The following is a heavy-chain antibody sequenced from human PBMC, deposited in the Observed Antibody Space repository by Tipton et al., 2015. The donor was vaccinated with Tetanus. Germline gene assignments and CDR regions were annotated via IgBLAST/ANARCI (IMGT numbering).Heavy chain of an antibody. CDR1: GASISSNY. CDR3: ARVRRGATTDLDC. J-gene: IGHJ4*02. V-gene: IGHV4-4*07. CDR2: IYTSGST. Sequence: GLVKPSETLSLTCTVSGASISSNYWSWIRQPAGKGLEWIGRIYTSGSTNYNPSLKSRVTMSLDTSKNQFSLKLSSVTAADTAVYYCARVRRGATTDLDCWGQGTLVTVSS. D-gene: IGHD5-12*01.